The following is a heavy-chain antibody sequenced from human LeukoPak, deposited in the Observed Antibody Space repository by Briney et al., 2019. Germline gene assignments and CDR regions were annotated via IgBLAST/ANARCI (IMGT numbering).Heavy chain of an antibody. CDR2: ISYDGSNK. CDR1: GFTFSSSA. CDR3: ARGSLGYCDSTSCFTQFDY. D-gene: IGHD2-2*02. Sequence: PGKSLRLSCAASGFTFSSSAIHWVRQAPGKGLEWVAVISYDGSNKNYADSVKGRFTISIDNYKHTLYLKMNSLRAEDTSVYYCARGSLGYCDSTSCFTQFDYWGQGTLVTVSS. V-gene: IGHV3-30*04. J-gene: IGHJ4*02.